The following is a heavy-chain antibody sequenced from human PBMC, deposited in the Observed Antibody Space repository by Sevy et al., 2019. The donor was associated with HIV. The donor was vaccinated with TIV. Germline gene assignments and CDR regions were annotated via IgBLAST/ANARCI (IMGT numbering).Heavy chain of an antibody. J-gene: IGHJ5*02. CDR3: ARAYCSGGSCYSVRFDP. CDR2: INPNSGGT. CDR1: GYTFTGYY. D-gene: IGHD2-15*01. V-gene: IGHV1-2*02. Sequence: ASVKVSCKASGYTFTGYYMNWVRQAPGQGLEWMGWINPNSGGTNYAQKFQGRVTMTRDTSISTAYMELSRLRSDDTAVYYCARAYCSGGSCYSVRFDPWGQGTLVTVSS.